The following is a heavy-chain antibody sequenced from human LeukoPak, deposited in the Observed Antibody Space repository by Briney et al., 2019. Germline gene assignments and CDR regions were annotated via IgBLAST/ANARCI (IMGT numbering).Heavy chain of an antibody. V-gene: IGHV1-2*02. Sequence: ASVKVSCKASGYTFTDYYIHWVRQPPGQGLEGMAWVNPNSGGTYYAQDFHDRITLTRDTSISTAYMELSRLRSDDTAIYYCARANALYCSSTSCLFDYWGQGTLVTVSS. D-gene: IGHD2-2*01. CDR2: VNPNSGGT. J-gene: IGHJ4*02. CDR3: ARANALYCSSTSCLFDY. CDR1: GYTFTDYY.